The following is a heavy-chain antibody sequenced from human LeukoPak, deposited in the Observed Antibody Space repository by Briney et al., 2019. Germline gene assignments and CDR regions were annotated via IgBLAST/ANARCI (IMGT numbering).Heavy chain of an antibody. D-gene: IGHD5-18*01. CDR1: GFTFSSYA. J-gene: IGHJ6*02. CDR3: AKEPGLGTAMVTYYYYGMDV. V-gene: IGHV3-23*01. Sequence: GGSLRLSCAASGFTFSSYAMSWVRQAPGKGLEWVSAISGSGGSTYYADSVKGRFTISRDNSKNTLYLQMNSLRAEDTAVYYCAKEPGLGTAMVTYYYYGMDVWGQGTTVTVSS. CDR2: ISGSGGST.